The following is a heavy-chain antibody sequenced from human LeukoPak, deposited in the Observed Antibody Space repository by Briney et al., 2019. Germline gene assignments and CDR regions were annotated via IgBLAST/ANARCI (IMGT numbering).Heavy chain of an antibody. CDR1: GFSVSTTGMC. CDR3: ARISQNYGDYGGFDP. J-gene: IGHJ5*02. Sequence: SGPTLVNPTQTLTLTCTFSGFSVSTTGMCVIWIRQPPGKALEWLSRIDWDEDKYYSASLRTRLTISKDTSKNQVVLTMTNMDPVDTATYYCARISQNYGDYGGFDPWGQGTLVTVSS. CDR2: IDWDEDK. D-gene: IGHD4-17*01. V-gene: IGHV2-70*11.